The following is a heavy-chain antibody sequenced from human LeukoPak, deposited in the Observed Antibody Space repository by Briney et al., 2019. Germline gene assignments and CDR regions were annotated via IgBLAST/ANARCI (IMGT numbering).Heavy chain of an antibody. CDR3: AKDGGGVTGWFDP. Sequence: GGSLRLSCAASGFTFSSYGMHWVRQAPGKGLEWVSLIDNVGGTYYADSVKGRFTISRDNSKNTLYLQMNSLRAEDTAVYYCAKDGGGVTGWFDPRGQGTLVTVSS. D-gene: IGHD3-16*01. V-gene: IGHV3-NL1*01. CDR2: IDNVGGT. CDR1: GFTFSSYG. J-gene: IGHJ5*02.